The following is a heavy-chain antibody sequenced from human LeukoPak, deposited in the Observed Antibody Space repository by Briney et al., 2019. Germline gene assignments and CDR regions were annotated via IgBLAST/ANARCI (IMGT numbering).Heavy chain of an antibody. CDR2: INPSRCST. D-gene: IGHD2-2*01. J-gene: IGHJ6*03. CDR3: ARDQVVVVPAAIVPPFYMDV. CDR1: GYTFTSYY. V-gene: IGHV1-46*01. Sequence: GASVKVSCKASGYTFTSYYMHWVRQAPGQGLEWTGIINPSRCSTSHAQKLQGRVTMTRDTSTSTAYMELSSLRSEDTAVYYCARDQVVVVPAAIVPPFYMDVWGKGTTVTISS.